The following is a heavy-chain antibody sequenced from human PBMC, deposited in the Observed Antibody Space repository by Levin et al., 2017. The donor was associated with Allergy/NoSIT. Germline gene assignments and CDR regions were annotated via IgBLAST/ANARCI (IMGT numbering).Heavy chain of an antibody. CDR2: ISYDGSNK. Sequence: GESLKISCAASGFTFSSYAMHWVRQAPGKGLEWVAVISYDGSNKYYADSVKGRFTISRDNSKNTLYLQMNSLRAEDTAVYYCARVNVGYDFWSHFDYWGQGTLVTVSS. V-gene: IGHV3-30*04. D-gene: IGHD3-3*01. J-gene: IGHJ4*02. CDR1: GFTFSSYA. CDR3: ARVNVGYDFWSHFDY.